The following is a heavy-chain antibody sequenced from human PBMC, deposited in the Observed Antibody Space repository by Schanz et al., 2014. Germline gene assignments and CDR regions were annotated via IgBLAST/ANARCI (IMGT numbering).Heavy chain of an antibody. CDR1: GLIFSTYT. Sequence: EVQLVESGGGLVRPGGSLRLSCTTSGLIFSTYTLNWVRQAPGGGLEWVSSISATSNFVHYAASVEGRFTVSRDNAKNSLYLQMNSLRAEDTAVYYCARDLNRCGGDCYSGWGQGTLVTVSS. V-gene: IGHV3-21*01. CDR2: ISATSNFV. CDR3: ARDLNRCGGDCYSG. J-gene: IGHJ4*02. D-gene: IGHD2-21*02.